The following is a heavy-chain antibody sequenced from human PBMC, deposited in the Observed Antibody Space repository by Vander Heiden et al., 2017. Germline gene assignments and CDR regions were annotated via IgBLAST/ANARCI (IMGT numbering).Heavy chain of an antibody. D-gene: IGHD3-10*01. CDR3: AKVVLLWFGELSSGMDV. CDR2: ISGSGGST. CDR1: GFPFRSYA. Sequence: EVQLLESGGGLVQPGGSLRLSCADSGFPFRSYAMSWVRQAPGKGLEWVSAISGSGGSTYYADSVKGRFTISRDNSKNTLYLQMNSLRAEDTAVYYCAKVVLLWFGELSSGMDVWGQGTTVTVSS. V-gene: IGHV3-23*01. J-gene: IGHJ6*02.